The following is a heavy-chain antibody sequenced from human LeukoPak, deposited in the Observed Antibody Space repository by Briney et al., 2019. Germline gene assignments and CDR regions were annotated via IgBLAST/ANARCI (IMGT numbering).Heavy chain of an antibody. J-gene: IGHJ4*02. Sequence: GSLRLSCAASGFMFSSNWMSWVRLAPGKGLEWVANIKQDGSEKNYVDSVKGRFTISRDNAKNSLYLQMNSLRAEDTAVYYCASGLELDYWGQGTLVTVSS. CDR2: IKQDGSEK. CDR3: ASGLELDY. CDR1: GFMFSSNW. V-gene: IGHV3-7*03.